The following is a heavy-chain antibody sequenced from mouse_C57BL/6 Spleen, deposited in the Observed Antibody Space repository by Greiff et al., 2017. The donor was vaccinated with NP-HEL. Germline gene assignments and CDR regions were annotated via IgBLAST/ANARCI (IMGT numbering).Heavy chain of an antibody. D-gene: IGHD2-5*01. CDR2: ISSGGSYT. J-gene: IGHJ3*01. CDR1: GFTFSSYG. V-gene: IGHV5-6*01. Sequence: EVQLVESGGDLVKPGGSLKLSCAASGFTFSSYGMSWVRQTPDKRLEWVATISSGGSYTYYPDSVKGRFTISRDNAKNTLYLQMSSLKSEDTAMYYCARLYSNYGGFAYWGQGTLVTVSA. CDR3: ARLYSNYGGFAY.